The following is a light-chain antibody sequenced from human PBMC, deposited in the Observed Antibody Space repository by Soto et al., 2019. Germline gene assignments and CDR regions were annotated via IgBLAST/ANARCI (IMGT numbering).Light chain of an antibody. V-gene: IGKV1-5*03. CDR1: QSISSW. CDR3: QQYDRASWT. Sequence: DIQMTQSPSTLSASVGERVIITYRASQSISSWLAWYQQKPGKAPDLLIYRASTLKTGIPSRFSGSGSGTEFTLTISSLQPDDFATYYCQQYDRASWTFGPGTKVEIK. J-gene: IGKJ1*01. CDR2: RAS.